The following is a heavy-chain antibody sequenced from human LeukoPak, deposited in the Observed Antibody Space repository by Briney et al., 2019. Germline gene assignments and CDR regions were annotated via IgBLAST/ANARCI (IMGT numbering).Heavy chain of an antibody. CDR3: AVEIAAAGSLRASFDY. J-gene: IGHJ4*02. Sequence: PSETLSLTCTVSGGSISSYYWSWIRQPPGKGLEWIGYIYYSGSTNYNPSLKSRVTISVDTSKNQFSLKLSSVTAADTAVYYCAVEIAAAGSLRASFDYWGQGTLVTVSS. CDR1: GGSISSYY. V-gene: IGHV4-59*01. CDR2: IYYSGST. D-gene: IGHD6-13*01.